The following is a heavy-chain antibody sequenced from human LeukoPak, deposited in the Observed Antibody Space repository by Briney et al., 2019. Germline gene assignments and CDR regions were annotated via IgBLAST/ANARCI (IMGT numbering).Heavy chain of an antibody. V-gene: IGHV3-11*04. CDR3: ARDQYYDFWSGHRTFDY. Sequence: GGSLRLSCAASGFTFSDYYMSWIRQAPGKGLEWVSYISSRSNSIYYADSVKGRFTISRDNAKNSLYLQMNSLRAEDTAVYYCARDQYYDFWSGHRTFDYWGQGTLVIVSS. CDR2: ISSRSNSI. D-gene: IGHD3-3*01. J-gene: IGHJ4*02. CDR1: GFTFSDYY.